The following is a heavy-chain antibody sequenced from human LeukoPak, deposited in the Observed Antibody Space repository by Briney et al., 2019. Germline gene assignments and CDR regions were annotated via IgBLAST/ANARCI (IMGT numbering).Heavy chain of an antibody. J-gene: IGHJ6*03. CDR2: IKQDGSEK. Sequence: GSLRLSCAASGFTFSSYWMSWVRQAPGKGLEWVANIKQDGSEKYYVDSVKGRFTTSRDNAKNSLYLQMNSLRAEDTAVYYCARVKENYYYYYMDVWGKGTTVTISS. CDR1: GFTFSSYW. V-gene: IGHV3-7*01. CDR3: ARVKENYYYYYMDV.